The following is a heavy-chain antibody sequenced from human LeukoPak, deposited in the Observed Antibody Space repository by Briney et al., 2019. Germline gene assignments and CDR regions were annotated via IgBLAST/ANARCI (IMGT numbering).Heavy chain of an antibody. V-gene: IGHV2-5*02. J-gene: IGHJ4*02. D-gene: IGHD6-13*01. Sequence: SGPTLVNPTPTLTLTCTFSGFSLRTSGVGVGWIRQPPGKALEWLALIYWDDDKRYSPSLKSRLTVTKDTSKNQVVLSMTDMDPVDTATYYCAHRWVGSSWYWVYFDYWGPGTLVTVSS. CDR1: GFSLRTSGVG. CDR3: AHRWVGSSWYWVYFDY. CDR2: IYWDDDK.